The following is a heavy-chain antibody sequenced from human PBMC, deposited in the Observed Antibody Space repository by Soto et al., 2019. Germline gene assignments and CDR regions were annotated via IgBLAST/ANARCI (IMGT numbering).Heavy chain of an antibody. CDR1: GYSFTSYW. CDR2: IYPGDSDT. Sequence: PVESLKISCKGSGYSFTSYWIGWLRQMPGKGLEWMGIIYPGDSDTRYSPSFQGQVTISADKSISTAYLQWSSLKASDTAMYYCARRRSTIPDYYGMDVWGQGTTVTVSS. D-gene: IGHD3-3*01. CDR3: ARRRSTIPDYYGMDV. J-gene: IGHJ6*02. V-gene: IGHV5-51*01.